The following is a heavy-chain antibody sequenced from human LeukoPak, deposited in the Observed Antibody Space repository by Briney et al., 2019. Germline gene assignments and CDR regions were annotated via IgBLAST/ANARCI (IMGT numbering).Heavy chain of an antibody. CDR1: GFTFSSYG. CDR2: ISYDGSKK. Sequence: RGSLRLSCAASGFTFSSYGMHWVRQAPGKGLEWVAVISYDGSKKYYADSVKGRFTISRDNSKNTLYLQMNSLRAEDTAVYYCAKGGNYDISPRVDYWGQGTLVTVSS. D-gene: IGHD3-9*01. V-gene: IGHV3-30*18. J-gene: IGHJ4*02. CDR3: AKGGNYDISPRVDY.